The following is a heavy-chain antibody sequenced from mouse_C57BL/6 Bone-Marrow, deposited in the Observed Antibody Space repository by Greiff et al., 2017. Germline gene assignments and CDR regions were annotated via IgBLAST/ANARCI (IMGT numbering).Heavy chain of an antibody. Sequence: QVQLQQSGAELVRPGTSVKMSCKASGYTFTNYWIGWAKQRPGHGLEWIGDNYPGGGYTNYNEKFKGKATLTADKSSSTAYMQFSSLTSEDSAIYYCARRGGYSNYAMDYWGQGTSVTVSS. D-gene: IGHD2-5*01. CDR1: GYTFTNYW. CDR3: ARRGGYSNYAMDY. J-gene: IGHJ4*01. V-gene: IGHV1-63*01. CDR2: NYPGGGYT.